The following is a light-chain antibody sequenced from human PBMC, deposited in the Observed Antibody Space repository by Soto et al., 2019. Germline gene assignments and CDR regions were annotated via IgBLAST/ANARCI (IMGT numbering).Light chain of an antibody. Sequence: EILITQSPATLSVSPGERATLSCRASQSVSSNLAWYQQKPGQAPRLLIYGASTSATGIPARFSGSGSATEFTLTISSLQSEDFAVYYCQQYNNWPPWTFGQGTKVDIK. CDR1: QSVSSN. CDR2: GAS. CDR3: QQYNNWPPWT. V-gene: IGKV3-15*01. J-gene: IGKJ1*01.